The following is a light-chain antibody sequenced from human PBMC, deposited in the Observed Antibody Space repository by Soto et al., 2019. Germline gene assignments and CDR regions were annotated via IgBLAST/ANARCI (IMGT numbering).Light chain of an antibody. CDR2: RTA. CDR1: SYNIGTNF. V-gene: IGLV1-47*01. Sequence: QSAVTQPPSASGTPGQRVTISCSGSSYNIGTNFVYWYQHLPGTAPKLLIYRTAQRPSGVPDRFSGSKSGTSASLAISGLRSEDEADYFCAAWDDSLSVVVFGGGTKLTV. CDR3: AAWDDSLSVVV. J-gene: IGLJ2*01.